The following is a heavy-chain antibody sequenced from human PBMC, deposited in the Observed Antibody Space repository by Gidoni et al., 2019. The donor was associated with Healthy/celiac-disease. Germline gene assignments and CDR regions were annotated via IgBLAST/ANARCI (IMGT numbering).Heavy chain of an antibody. CDR2: IYYSGST. J-gene: IGHJ4*02. V-gene: IGHV4-39*01. D-gene: IGHD6-13*01. CDR1: GGSISSRSYY. CDR3: ARQPGYSSSWYYFDY. Sequence: QLQLQESGPGLVKPSETLSLTCTVSGGSISSRSYYWGWIRQPPGKGLEWIGSIYYSGSTYYNPSLKSRVTISVDTSKNQFSLKLSSVTAADTAVYYCARQPGYSSSWYYFDYWGQGTLVTVSS.